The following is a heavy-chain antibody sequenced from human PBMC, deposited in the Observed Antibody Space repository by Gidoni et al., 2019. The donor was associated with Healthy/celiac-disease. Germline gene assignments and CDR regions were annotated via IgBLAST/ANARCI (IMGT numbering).Heavy chain of an antibody. J-gene: IGHJ4*02. CDR1: GFTFSSYA. Sequence: EVQLLESGGGLVQPGGSLRLPCAASGFTFSSYAMSWVRQAPGKGLEWVSAISGSGGSTYYADSVKGRFTISRDNSKNTLYLQMNSLRAEDTAVYYCAKGRVELLSLWDYWGQGTLVTVSS. D-gene: IGHD3-10*01. CDR2: ISGSGGST. V-gene: IGHV3-23*01. CDR3: AKGRVELLSLWDY.